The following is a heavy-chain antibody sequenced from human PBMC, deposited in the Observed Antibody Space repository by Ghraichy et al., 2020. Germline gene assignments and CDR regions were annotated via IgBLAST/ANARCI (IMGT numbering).Heavy chain of an antibody. J-gene: IGHJ3*02. D-gene: IGHD1-26*01. CDR1: GFTFSSYS. Sequence: GGSLRLSCAASGFTFSSYSMNWVRQAPGKGLEWVSYISSSSTIYYADSVKGRFTISRDNAKNSLYLQMNSLRDEDTAVYYCARGVGLEEDDAFDIWGQGTMVTVSS. V-gene: IGHV3-48*02. CDR3: ARGVGLEEDDAFDI. CDR2: ISSSSTI.